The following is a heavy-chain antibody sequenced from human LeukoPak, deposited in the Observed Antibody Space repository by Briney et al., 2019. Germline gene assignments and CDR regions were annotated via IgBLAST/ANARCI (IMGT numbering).Heavy chain of an antibody. J-gene: IGHJ4*02. Sequence: SVKVSCKASGGTFSSYAISWVRQAPGQGLERMGGIIPIFGTANYAQKFQGRVTITADESTSTAYMELSSLRSEDTAVYYCARRAFGSGYYFDYWGQGTLVTVSS. D-gene: IGHD3-22*01. CDR2: IIPIFGTA. CDR3: ARRAFGSGYYFDY. V-gene: IGHV1-69*13. CDR1: GGTFSSYA.